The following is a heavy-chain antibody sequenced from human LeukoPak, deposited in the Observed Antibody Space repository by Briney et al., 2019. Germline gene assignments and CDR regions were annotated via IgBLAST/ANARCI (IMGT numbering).Heavy chain of an antibody. CDR3: AKDAYYDFWSGLFDY. CDR2: IRYDGSNK. Sequence: GGSLRLSCAASGFTFSSYGMHWVRQAPGKGLEWVAFIRYDGSNKYYVDSAKGRFTISKDNSKNTLYLQMNSLRVEDTAVYYCAKDAYYDFWSGLFDYWGQGTLVTVSS. J-gene: IGHJ4*02. V-gene: IGHV3-30*02. D-gene: IGHD3-3*01. CDR1: GFTFSSYG.